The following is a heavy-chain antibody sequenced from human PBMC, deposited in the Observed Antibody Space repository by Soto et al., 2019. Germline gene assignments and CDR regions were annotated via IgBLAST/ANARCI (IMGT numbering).Heavy chain of an antibody. CDR3: AKYGAYCSGGSCYLSGPDDAFDI. Sequence: EVQLLESGGGLVQPGGSLRLSCAASGFTFSSYAMSWVRQAPGKGLEWVSAISGSGGSTYYADSVKGRFTISRDNSKNTLYLQMNSLRAEDTAVYYCAKYGAYCSGGSCYLSGPDDAFDIWGQGTMVTVSS. CDR1: GFTFSSYA. D-gene: IGHD2-15*01. CDR2: ISGSGGST. V-gene: IGHV3-23*01. J-gene: IGHJ3*02.